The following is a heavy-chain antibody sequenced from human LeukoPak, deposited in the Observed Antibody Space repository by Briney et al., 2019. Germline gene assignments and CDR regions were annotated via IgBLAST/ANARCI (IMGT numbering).Heavy chain of an antibody. V-gene: IGHV4-38-2*02. CDR1: GYSISSGYY. J-gene: IGHJ2*01. Sequence: SETLSLTCTVSGYSISSGYYWGWIRQPPGKGLEWIGSIYPSGSTYYNPSLKSRVTISIDTSKNQFSLKLTSATAADTAVYYCARQTAPDYKTSGWYFDLWGRGTLVTVSS. CDR2: IYPSGST. CDR3: ARQTAPDYKTSGWYFDL. D-gene: IGHD1-14*01.